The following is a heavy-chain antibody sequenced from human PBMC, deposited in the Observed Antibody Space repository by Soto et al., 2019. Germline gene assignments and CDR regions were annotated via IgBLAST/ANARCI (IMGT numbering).Heavy chain of an antibody. CDR3: ARSDGYNCNWLDS. Sequence: QVQLVQSGAEVKTPWASVKVSCKASGYTFASYDINWVRQAPGQGLEWMGWMNPNSGNTGYAQKSQGRLSMTTDTALKIAHMELSSPRNEDTAVYYCARSDGYNCNWLDSWGQGPLVTVSA. D-gene: IGHD2-21*01. J-gene: IGHJ5*01. CDR1: GYTFASYD. CDR2: MNPNSGNT. V-gene: IGHV1-8*01.